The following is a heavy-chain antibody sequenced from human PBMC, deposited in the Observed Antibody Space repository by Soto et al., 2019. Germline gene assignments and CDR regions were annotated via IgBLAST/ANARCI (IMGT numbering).Heavy chain of an antibody. CDR3: ARVSGTYEYDTMDYTAGRRRQNLHWFDP. Sequence: ENLSLTCAVSGDSFGGDFWSWIRQSPGRGLKWIGEINQSGNTKYNPSLKSRVTMSVDASRSQFFLKLRSVTAAETALYYCARVSGTYEYDTMDYTAGRRRQNLHWFDPCVQGSMVT. CDR1: GDSFGGDF. CDR2: INQSGNT. V-gene: IGHV4-34*01. J-gene: IGHJ5*02. D-gene: IGHD3-10*01.